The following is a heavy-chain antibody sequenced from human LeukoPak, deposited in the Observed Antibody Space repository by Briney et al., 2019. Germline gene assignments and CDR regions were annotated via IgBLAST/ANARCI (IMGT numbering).Heavy chain of an antibody. D-gene: IGHD4-11*01. V-gene: IGHV3-48*01. Sequence: GSLSLSCAVSGFTLSNYSMNWVRQAPGKGLEWISYISGSGFTIHYADSVKGRFTISRDNAKNSLYLQMNSLRAEDTAVYYCARGVPKTSYYYYYMDVWGKGTTVTVSS. J-gene: IGHJ6*03. CDR1: GFTLSNYS. CDR2: ISGSGFTI. CDR3: ARGVPKTSYYYYYMDV.